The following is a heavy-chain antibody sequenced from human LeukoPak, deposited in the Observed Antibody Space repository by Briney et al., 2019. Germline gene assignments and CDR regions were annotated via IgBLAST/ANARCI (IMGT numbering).Heavy chain of an antibody. CDR3: ATLVSTRYYFDY. CDR1: DYSISSGYGYY. J-gene: IGHJ4*02. V-gene: IGHV4-38-2*02. D-gene: IGHD5/OR15-5a*01. CDR2: IYHSGIT. Sequence: PSETLSLTCTVSDYSISSGYGYYCGWIRQPPGKGLEWIGNIYHSGITYYNHFNSSLKRRVTISMDTFKNKFSLRLTSVTAADTAVYFCATLVSTRYYFDYWGQGTLVTVSS.